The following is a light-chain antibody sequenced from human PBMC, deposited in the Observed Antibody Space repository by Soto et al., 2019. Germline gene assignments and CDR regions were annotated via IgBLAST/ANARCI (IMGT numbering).Light chain of an antibody. J-gene: IGLJ2*01. CDR1: SSDVGGYNY. CDR2: AVN. V-gene: IGLV2-8*01. Sequence: QSALTQPPSASGSPGQSVTISCTGTSSDVGGYNYVSWYQQYPGKAPKLMIYAVNTRPSGVPDRFSGSKSGNTASLTVSGLQAEDEADYYCSSYAGSKNVVFGGGTKLTVL. CDR3: SSYAGSKNVV.